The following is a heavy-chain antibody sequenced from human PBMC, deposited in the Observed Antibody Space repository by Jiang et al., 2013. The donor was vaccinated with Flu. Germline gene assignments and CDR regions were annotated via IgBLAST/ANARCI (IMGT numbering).Heavy chain of an antibody. D-gene: IGHD6-19*01. V-gene: IGHV3-9*01. J-gene: IGHJ4*02. CDR3: AKDISVAGVGLDY. Sequence: RFTISRDSAKESLFLQMDSLRAEDTAVYYCAKDISVAGVGLDYWGQGTLVTVSS.